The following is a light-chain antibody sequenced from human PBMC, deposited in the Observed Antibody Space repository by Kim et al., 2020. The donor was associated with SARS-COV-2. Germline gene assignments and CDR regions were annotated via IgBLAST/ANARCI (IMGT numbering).Light chain of an antibody. CDR2: AAP. V-gene: IGKV1-39*01. J-gene: IGKJ2*01. CDR3: QQSYNSPPHGP. Sequence: DIQMTQSPSSLSASVGDRVTITCRASQNIRNYLNWYQQKPGSAPKLLIYAAPNLQSGVPSRFSGSGSGTDFTLTINSLQPEDFAIYYCQQSYNSPPHGPFGQGTKLEI. CDR1: QNIRNY.